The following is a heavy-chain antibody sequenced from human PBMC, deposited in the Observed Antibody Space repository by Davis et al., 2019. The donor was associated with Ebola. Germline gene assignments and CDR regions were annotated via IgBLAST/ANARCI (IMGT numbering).Heavy chain of an antibody. Sequence: GESLKISCKGSGYSFTSYWIGWVRQMPGKGLEWMGIIYPGDSDTRYSPSFQGQVTISADKSISTAYLQWSSLKASDTAMYYCAGGAYDILTGYYSNYFDYWGQGTLVTVSS. V-gene: IGHV5-51*01. CDR3: AGGAYDILTGYYSNYFDY. CDR1: GYSFTSYW. CDR2: IYPGDSDT. D-gene: IGHD3-9*01. J-gene: IGHJ4*02.